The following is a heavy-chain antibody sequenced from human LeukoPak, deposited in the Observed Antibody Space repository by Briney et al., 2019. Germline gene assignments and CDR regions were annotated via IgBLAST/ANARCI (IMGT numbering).Heavy chain of an antibody. J-gene: IGHJ4*02. V-gene: IGHV3-21*01. Sequence: GGSLRLSCAASGFTFSSYSMNWVRQAPGKGLEWVSSISSSSSYIYYADSVKGRFTISRDNAKNSLCLQMNSLRAEDTAVYYCARVGSYYDFWSGYSGYWGQGTLVTVSS. CDR2: ISSSSSYI. D-gene: IGHD3-3*01. CDR3: ARVGSYYDFWSGYSGY. CDR1: GFTFSSYS.